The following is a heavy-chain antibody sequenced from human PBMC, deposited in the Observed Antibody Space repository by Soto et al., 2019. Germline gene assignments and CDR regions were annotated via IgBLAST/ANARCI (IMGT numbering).Heavy chain of an antibody. Sequence: QVQLVQSGAEVKKPGSSVKVSCKASGGTFTTYTISWVRQAPGQGLEWMGGIIPVFGTAHYAQNFQGRVTITADESTSTDYMELSSLRSEDTAVYYCARYSSGWYISYGMDIWGQGTTVTVSS. CDR2: IIPVFGTA. CDR1: GGTFTTYT. J-gene: IGHJ6*02. D-gene: IGHD6-19*01. CDR3: ARYSSGWYISYGMDI. V-gene: IGHV1-69*01.